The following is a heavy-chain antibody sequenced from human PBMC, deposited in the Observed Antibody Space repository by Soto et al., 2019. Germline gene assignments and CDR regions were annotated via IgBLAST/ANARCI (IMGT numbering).Heavy chain of an antibody. J-gene: IGHJ4*02. CDR2: INAGNGNT. CDR1: GYTFTSYA. Sequence: QVQLVQSGAEVKKPGASVKVSCKASGYTFTSYAMHWVRQAPGQRLEWMGWINAGNGNTKYSQKFQGRVTITRDTSASPAYMELSSLRSEDTTVYYCARDLGGWTDYWGQGTLGTVSS. D-gene: IGHD6-19*01. CDR3: ARDLGGWTDY. V-gene: IGHV1-3*01.